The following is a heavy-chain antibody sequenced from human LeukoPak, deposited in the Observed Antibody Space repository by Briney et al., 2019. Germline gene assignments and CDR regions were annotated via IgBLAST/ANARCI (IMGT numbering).Heavy chain of an antibody. Sequence: GGSLRLSCTASGFRFSNAWMTWVRQARGKGLEWVGRIISRTSGGATDYAAPVRGRFTISRDDSQNTLHLQMNSLKTEDTAVYYCTTYRYSHDVIGYSYFDYWGQGTPVTVSS. J-gene: IGHJ4*02. V-gene: IGHV3-15*01. CDR1: GFRFSNAW. CDR3: TTYRYSHDVIGYSYFDY. CDR2: IISRTSGGAT. D-gene: IGHD3-22*01.